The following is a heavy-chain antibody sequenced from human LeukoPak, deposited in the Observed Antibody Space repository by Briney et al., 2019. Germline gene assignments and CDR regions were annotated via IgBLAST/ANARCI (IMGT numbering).Heavy chain of an antibody. Sequence: PGESLKISCKGSGYSFTSCWIGWVRQMPGKGLEWMGIIYPGDSDTRYSPSFQGQVTISADESISTAYLQWSSLKASDTAMYYCARQYCSSTSCYGDAFDIWGQGTMVTVSS. CDR1: GYSFTSCW. D-gene: IGHD2-2*01. CDR2: IYPGDSDT. V-gene: IGHV5-51*01. J-gene: IGHJ3*02. CDR3: ARQYCSSTSCYGDAFDI.